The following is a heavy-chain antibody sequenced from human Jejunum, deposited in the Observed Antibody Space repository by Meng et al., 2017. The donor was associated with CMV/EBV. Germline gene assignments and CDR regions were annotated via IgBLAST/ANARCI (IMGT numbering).Heavy chain of an antibody. CDR1: GFTFGSYW. CDR2: MKEDGSEI. CDR3: ARGEYELLFGAFDV. D-gene: IGHD3-10*01. V-gene: IGHV3-7*01. J-gene: IGHJ3*01. Sequence: GFTFGSYWMAWVRQAAGKGLEWVASMKEDGSEIHYLDSVKGRFTISRDNAKNSLYLQMNTLRVEDTALYYCARGEYELLFGAFDVWGQGTMVTVSS.